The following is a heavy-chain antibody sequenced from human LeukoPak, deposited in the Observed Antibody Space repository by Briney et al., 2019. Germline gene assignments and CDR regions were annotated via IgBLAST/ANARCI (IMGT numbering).Heavy chain of an antibody. CDR3: AREHDSSGYYYY. CDR1: GYTFTSYA. CDR2: INAGNGNT. V-gene: IGHV1-3*01. J-gene: IGHJ4*02. D-gene: IGHD3-22*01. Sequence: ASVKVSCKASGYTFTSYAMHWVRQAPGQRLEWMEWINAGNGNTKYSQKFQGRVTITRDTSASTAYMELSSLRSEDTAVYYCAREHDSSGYYYYWGQGTLVTVSS.